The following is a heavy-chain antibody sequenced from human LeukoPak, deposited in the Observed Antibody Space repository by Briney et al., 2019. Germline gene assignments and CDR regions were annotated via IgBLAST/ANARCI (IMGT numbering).Heavy chain of an antibody. CDR2: IYYSGST. J-gene: IGHJ3*02. CDR1: GGSISSSSYY. Sequence: SETLSLTCTVSGGSISSSSYYWGWIRQPPGKGLEWIGSIYYSGSTYYNPSLKSRVTISVDTSKNQFSLKLSSVTAADTAVYYCVSPPSSSYAFDIWGQGTMVTVSS. D-gene: IGHD6-13*01. CDR3: VSPPSSSYAFDI. V-gene: IGHV4-39*01.